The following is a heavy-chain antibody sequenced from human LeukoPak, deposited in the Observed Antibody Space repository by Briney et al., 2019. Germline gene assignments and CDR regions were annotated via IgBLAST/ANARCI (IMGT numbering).Heavy chain of an antibody. V-gene: IGHV3-21*01. CDR2: ISSSSSYI. CDR1: GFTFSSYS. CDR3: ARDLQSAAAGTCFDY. Sequence: PGGSLRLSCAASGFTFSSYSMNWVRQAPGKGLEWVSSISSSSSYIYYADSVKGRFTISRDNAKNSLYLQMNSLRAEDTAAYYCARDLQSAAAGTCFDYWGQGTLVTVSS. D-gene: IGHD6-13*01. J-gene: IGHJ4*02.